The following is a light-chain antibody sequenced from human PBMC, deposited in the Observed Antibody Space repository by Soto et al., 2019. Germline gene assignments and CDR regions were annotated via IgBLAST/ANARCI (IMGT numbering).Light chain of an antibody. CDR3: QHYNSYSEA. V-gene: IGKV1-5*03. CDR1: QTISSW. Sequence: DIQMTQSPSTLSGSVGDRVTITCRASQTISSWLAWYQQKPGKAPKLLIYKASTLKSVVPSRFSGSGSGTEFTLTISSLQPDDFATYYCQHYNSYSEAFRQGTKVELK. J-gene: IGKJ1*01. CDR2: KAS.